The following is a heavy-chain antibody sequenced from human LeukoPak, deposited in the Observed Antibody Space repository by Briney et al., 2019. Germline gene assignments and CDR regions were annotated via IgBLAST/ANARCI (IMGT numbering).Heavy chain of an antibody. CDR2: IKQDGTEK. J-gene: IGHJ5*02. Sequence: GGSLRLSCAASGFTFTTYWLGWVRQPPGKGLEWVANIKQDGTEKYYVDSVKGRFTISRDNAKNSLYLQMNSLSADDTAVYYCARGTEMATMGSWFDPWGQGTLVTVSS. D-gene: IGHD5-24*01. CDR3: ARGTEMATMGSWFDP. V-gene: IGHV3-7*01. CDR1: GFTFTTYW.